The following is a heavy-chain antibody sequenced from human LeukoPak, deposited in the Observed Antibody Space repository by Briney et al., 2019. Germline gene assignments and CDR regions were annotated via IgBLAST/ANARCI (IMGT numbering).Heavy chain of an antibody. Sequence: GGSLRLSCAVSGFTFSSYAMSWVRQAPGKGLEWVSAISGSGGSTYYADSVKGRFTISRDNSKNTLYLQMNSLRAEDTAVYYCAKDSRRDIVVVPAATAPPDYWGQGTLVTVSS. V-gene: IGHV3-23*01. CDR3: AKDSRRDIVVVPAATAPPDY. CDR1: GFTFSSYA. CDR2: ISGSGGST. J-gene: IGHJ4*02. D-gene: IGHD2-2*01.